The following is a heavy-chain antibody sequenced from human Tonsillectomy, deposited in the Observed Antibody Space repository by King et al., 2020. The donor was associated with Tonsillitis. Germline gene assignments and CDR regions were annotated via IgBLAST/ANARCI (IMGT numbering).Heavy chain of an antibody. V-gene: IGHV4-31*03. J-gene: IGHJ5*02. CDR2: MYFNGNT. D-gene: IGHD2-2*01. Sequence: QLQESGPGVVKPSQTLSLMCTVSGGSISSGSYYWTWIRQQPGKGLEWIGSMYFNGNTHYNPSFKSRIAMSLDTSKNQFSPGLGSGTAADTAVYYCANKLAFCGSASCHGWFDPWGRGILVTVSS. CDR1: GGSISSGSYY. CDR3: ANKLAFCGSASCHGWFDP.